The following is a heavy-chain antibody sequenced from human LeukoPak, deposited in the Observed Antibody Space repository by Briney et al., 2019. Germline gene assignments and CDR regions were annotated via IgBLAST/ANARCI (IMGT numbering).Heavy chain of an antibody. J-gene: IGHJ4*02. Sequence: ASVKVSCKASGYTFTSYDINWVRQATGQGLEWMGWMNPNSGNTGYAQKFQGRVTMTRDTSISTAYMELSRLRSDDTAVYYCARVRFGSSSWYDYWGQGTLVTVSS. CDR2: MNPNSGNT. CDR3: ARVRFGSSSWYDY. V-gene: IGHV1-8*01. CDR1: GYTFTSYD. D-gene: IGHD6-13*01.